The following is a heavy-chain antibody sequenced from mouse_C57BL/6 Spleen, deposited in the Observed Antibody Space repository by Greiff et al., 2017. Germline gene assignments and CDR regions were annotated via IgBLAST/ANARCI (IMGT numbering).Heavy chain of an antibody. CDR2: LNPSSGYT. V-gene: IGHV1-7*01. D-gene: IGHD1-1*01. Sequence: QVQLQQSGAELAKPGASVKLSCKASGYTFTSYWMHWVKQRPGQGLEWIGYLNPSSGYTKYNQKFKDKAPLTADKSSSTAYMQLSRLTYEDSAVYYGARVFNYYGSSYDAMDYWGQGTSVTVSS. J-gene: IGHJ4*01. CDR3: ARVFNYYGSSYDAMDY. CDR1: GYTFTSYW.